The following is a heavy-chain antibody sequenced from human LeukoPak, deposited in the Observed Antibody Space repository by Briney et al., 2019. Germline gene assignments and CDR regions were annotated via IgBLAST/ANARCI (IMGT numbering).Heavy chain of an antibody. Sequence: ASVKVSCKASGYTFTSYDINWVRQATGQGLEWMGWMNPNSGNTGYAQKFQGRVTMTRNTSISTAYMELSSLRSDDTAAYYCARDLSGEDFDYWGQGTLVTVSS. CDR2: MNPNSGNT. CDR3: ARDLSGEDFDY. V-gene: IGHV1-8*01. J-gene: IGHJ4*02. D-gene: IGHD2-21*01. CDR1: GYTFTSYD.